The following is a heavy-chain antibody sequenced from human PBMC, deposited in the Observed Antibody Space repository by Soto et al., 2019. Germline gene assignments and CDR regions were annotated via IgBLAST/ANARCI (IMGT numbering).Heavy chain of an antibody. CDR1: GFTFSRVS. CDR2: NSSGSSDT. CDR3: ARVAY. V-gene: IGHV3-21*01. Sequence: GGSLRLSCEASGFTFSRVSMNWVHQVPGKGLEWVASNSSGSSDTWYADSVKGRFIISRDNAQNSLFLQMNTLRPEDTAMYYCARVAYWGPGTQVTVSS. J-gene: IGHJ4*02.